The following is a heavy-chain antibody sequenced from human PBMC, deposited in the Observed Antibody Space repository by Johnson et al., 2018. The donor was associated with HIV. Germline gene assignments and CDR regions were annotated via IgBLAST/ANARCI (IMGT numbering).Heavy chain of an antibody. D-gene: IGHD2-2*01. Sequence: VQLVESGGGVVRPGGSLGLSCAASGFTFDDYGMSWVRQAPGKGLEWVSAISGSGGSTYYADSVKGRFTISRDNSKNTLYLQMNSLRAEDTAVYYCAKDPGDCSSTSCYAFDIWGQGTMVTVSS. CDR1: GFTFDDYG. V-gene: IGHV3-23*04. J-gene: IGHJ3*02. CDR2: ISGSGGST. CDR3: AKDPGDCSSTSCYAFDI.